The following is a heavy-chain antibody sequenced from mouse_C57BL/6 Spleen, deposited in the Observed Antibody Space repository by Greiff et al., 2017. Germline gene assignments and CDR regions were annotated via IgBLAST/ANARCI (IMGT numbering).Heavy chain of an antibody. V-gene: IGHV1-22*01. CDR3: ARSRWLADAMDY. J-gene: IGHJ4*01. Sequence: EVQLQESGPELVKPGASVKMSCKASGYTFTDYNMHWVKPSHGKSLEWIGYINPNNGGTSYNQKFKGKATLTVNKSSSTAYMELRSLTSEDSADYYCARSRWLADAMDYWGQGTSVTVSS. CDR2: INPNNGGT. D-gene: IGHD2-3*01. CDR1: GYTFTDYN.